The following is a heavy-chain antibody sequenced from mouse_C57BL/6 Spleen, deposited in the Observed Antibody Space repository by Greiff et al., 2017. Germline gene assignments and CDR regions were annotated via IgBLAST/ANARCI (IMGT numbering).Heavy chain of an antibody. CDR2: INPNNGGT. J-gene: IGHJ2*01. CDR3: ARGDYSDY. D-gene: IGHD1-1*01. CDR1: GYTFTDYY. V-gene: IGHV1-26*01. Sequence: VQLQQSGPELVKPGASVMISCKASGYTFTDYYMNWVKQSHGKSLEWIGDINPNNGGTSYNQKFKGKATLTVDKSSSTAYMELRSLTSEDSAVYYCARGDYSDYWGQGTTLTVSS.